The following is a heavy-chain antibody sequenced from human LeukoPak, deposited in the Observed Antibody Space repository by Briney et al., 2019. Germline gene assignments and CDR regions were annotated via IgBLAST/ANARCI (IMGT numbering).Heavy chain of an antibody. V-gene: IGHV3-33*06. Sequence: GRSLRLSCAASGFTFSSYGMHWVRQAPGKGLEWVAVIWYDGSNKYYADSVKGRFTISRDNSKNTLYLQMNSLRAEDTAVYYCAKDLYYYDSSGTSFDYWGQGTLVTVSS. CDR2: IWYDGSNK. CDR1: GFTFSSYG. D-gene: IGHD3-22*01. CDR3: AKDLYYYDSSGTSFDY. J-gene: IGHJ4*02.